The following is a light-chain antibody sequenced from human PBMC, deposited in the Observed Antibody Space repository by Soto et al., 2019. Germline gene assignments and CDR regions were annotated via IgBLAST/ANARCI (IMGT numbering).Light chain of an antibody. CDR1: QSVSSSY. CDR2: GAS. J-gene: IGKJ3*01. V-gene: IGKV3-20*01. CDR3: QQYGSSPFT. Sequence: EIVLTQSPGTLSLSPGERATLYCRASQSVSSSYLAWYQQKPGQAPRLLIYGASSRATGIPDRFSGSWSGPDFTLTISRLEPEDFAVYYSQQYGSSPFTFGAGTKVDIK.